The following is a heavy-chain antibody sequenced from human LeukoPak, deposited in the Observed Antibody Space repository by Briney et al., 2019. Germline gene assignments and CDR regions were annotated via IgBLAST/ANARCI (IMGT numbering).Heavy chain of an antibody. J-gene: IGHJ4*02. CDR1: GFNFSIYG. D-gene: IGHD3-22*01. V-gene: IGHV3-30*02. CDR2: VRFGGSIK. CDR3: AKANYENSGNYYIY. Sequence: PGRSLRLSCAASGFNFSIYGMHWVRQAAGKGLEWVAFVRFGGSIKYYVDSVKGRFTISRDNSKNTVYLQMNSLRPEDTAMYYCAKANYENSGNYYIYWGQGTLVTVSS.